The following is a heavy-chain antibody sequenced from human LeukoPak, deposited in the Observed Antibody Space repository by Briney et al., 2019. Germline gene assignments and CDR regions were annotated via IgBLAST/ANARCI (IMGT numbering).Heavy chain of an antibody. CDR2: ISYRSSDI. CDR3: ARVYSSSWYSGYLYMDV. J-gene: IGHJ6*03. D-gene: IGHD6-13*01. V-gene: IGHV3-21*01. CDR1: GFTLSSYN. Sequence: GGSLRLSCAASGFTLSSYNMKWVRQAPGRGLEGVSSISYRSSDIEYADSVKGRFTISRDNAKKSLYLQMSSLRAEDTAVYYCARVYSSSWYSGYLYMDVWGKGTTVTVSS.